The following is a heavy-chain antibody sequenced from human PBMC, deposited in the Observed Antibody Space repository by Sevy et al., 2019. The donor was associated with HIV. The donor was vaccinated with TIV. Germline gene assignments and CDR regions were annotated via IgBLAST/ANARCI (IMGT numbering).Heavy chain of an antibody. V-gene: IGHV3-64D*06. CDR2: ISSNGVST. CDR3: VKHRVITQDFDY. CDR1: GFPFRDNI. J-gene: IGHJ4*02. Sequence: GGSLRLSCSASGFPFRDNIMGWVRQAPGKRLEYVSGISSNGVSTHYGDSVKVRFTISRDNAKNTVYLQMTSLRPEDTAVYYCVKHRVITQDFDYWGQGTLVTVSS. D-gene: IGHD3-22*01.